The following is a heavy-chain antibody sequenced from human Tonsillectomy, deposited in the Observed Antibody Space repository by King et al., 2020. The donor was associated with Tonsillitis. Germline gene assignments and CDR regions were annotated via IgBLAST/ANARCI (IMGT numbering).Heavy chain of an antibody. D-gene: IGHD4-11*01. CDR3: AKAAYTYYYYYMDV. Sequence: DVQLVESGGGLVQPGGSLRLSCAASGFSFSNYAMNWVRQAPGKGLEWVSGISASGGSTYYADSVKGRFTISRDNSKNTLYLQINSLRAEDTAVYYCAKAAYTYYYYYMDVWGTGTTVTVSS. J-gene: IGHJ6*03. CDR1: GFSFSNYA. CDR2: ISASGGST. V-gene: IGHV3-23*04.